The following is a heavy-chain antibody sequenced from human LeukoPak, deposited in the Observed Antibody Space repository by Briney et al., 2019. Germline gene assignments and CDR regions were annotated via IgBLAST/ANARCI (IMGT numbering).Heavy chain of an antibody. J-gene: IGHJ6*02. V-gene: IGHV3-23*01. Sequence: TGGSLRLSCAASGFTFSTYAMTWVRLAPGRGLEWVSAISGSGGSTSYADSVKGRFTISRDNSKNTLYLQMNSLRAEDTAVYYCARGFGYCSSTSCRPDYYGMDVWGQGTTVTVSS. D-gene: IGHD2-2*03. CDR2: ISGSGGST. CDR1: GFTFSTYA. CDR3: ARGFGYCSSTSCRPDYYGMDV.